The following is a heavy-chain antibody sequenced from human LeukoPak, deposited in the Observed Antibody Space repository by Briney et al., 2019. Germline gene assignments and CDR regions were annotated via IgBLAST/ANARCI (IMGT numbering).Heavy chain of an antibody. J-gene: IGHJ5*02. D-gene: IGHD3-22*01. CDR2: IIPIPGIA. CDR3: ARQDSSGYYYTNWFDP. CDR1: GGTFSSYA. V-gene: IGHV1-69*04. Sequence: SVKVSCKASGGTFSSYAINWVRQAPGQGLEWMGRIIPIPGIANYAQKFQGRVTITADKSTSTAYMELSSLRFEDTAVYYCARQDSSGYYYTNWFDPWGQGTVVTVSS.